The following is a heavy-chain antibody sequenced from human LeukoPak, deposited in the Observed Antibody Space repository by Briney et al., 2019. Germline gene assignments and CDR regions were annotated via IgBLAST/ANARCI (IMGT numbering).Heavy chain of an antibody. CDR2: INHSGST. CDR1: GGSFSGYY. V-gene: IGHV4-34*01. J-gene: IGHJ4*02. Sequence: SETLSLTCAGYGGSFSGYYWSWIRQPPGKGLEWIGEINHSGSTNYNPSPKSRVTISVDTSKNQFSLKLSSVTAADTAVYYCARLIAQTVVVDYWGQGTLVTVSS. CDR3: ARLIAQTVVVDY. D-gene: IGHD2-15*01.